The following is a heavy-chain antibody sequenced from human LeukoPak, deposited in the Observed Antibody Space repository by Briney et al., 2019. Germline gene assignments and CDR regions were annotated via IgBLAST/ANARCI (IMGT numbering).Heavy chain of an antibody. D-gene: IGHD4-17*01. J-gene: IGHJ4*02. CDR3: ARADYGHYFDY. Sequence: ASVKVSCKASGYAFTGYYMHWVRQAPGQGLEWMGWINPTSGGTNYAQKFQGRVTMTRDTSISTAYMELSRLTSDDTAVYYCARADYGHYFDYWGQGTLVTVPS. CDR2: INPTSGGT. CDR1: GYAFTGYY. V-gene: IGHV1-2*02.